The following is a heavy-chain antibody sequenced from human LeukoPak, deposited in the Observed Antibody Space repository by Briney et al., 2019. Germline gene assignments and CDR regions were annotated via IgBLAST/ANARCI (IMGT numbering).Heavy chain of an antibody. Sequence: GXSXSSSSYYWSWIRQPPGKGLEWIGSIYHSGSTYYNPSLKSRVTISVDTSKNQFSLKLSSVTAAGTAVYYXXXEXXYXXVXGAXXYWGQGTLVTVSS. CDR2: IYHSGST. J-gene: IGHJ4*02. CDR1: GXSXSSSSYY. CDR3: XXEXXYXXVXGAXXY. D-gene: IGHD3-16*01. V-gene: IGHV4-39*01.